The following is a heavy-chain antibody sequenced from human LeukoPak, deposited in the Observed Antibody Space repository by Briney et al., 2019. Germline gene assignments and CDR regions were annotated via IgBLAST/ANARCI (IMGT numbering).Heavy chain of an antibody. V-gene: IGHV3-23*01. J-gene: IGHJ5*02. Sequence: PGGSLRLSCAASGFTFSSYAMSWVRQAPGKGLEWVSAISGSGGSTYYADSVKGRFTISRDNSKNTLYLQMNSLRAEDTAVYYCAKGPITIFGVVIRSWFDPWGQGTLVTVSS. D-gene: IGHD3-3*01. CDR1: GFTFSSYA. CDR3: AKGPITIFGVVIRSWFDP. CDR2: ISGSGGST.